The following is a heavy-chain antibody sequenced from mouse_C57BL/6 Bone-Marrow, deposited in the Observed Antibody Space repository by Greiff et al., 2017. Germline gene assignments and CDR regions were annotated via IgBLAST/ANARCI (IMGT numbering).Heavy chain of an antibody. Sequence: VQLQQPGTELVKPGASVKLSCKASGYTFTSYWMHWVKQRPGQGLEWIGNINPSNGGTNYNEKFKSKATLTVDKSSSTAYMQLSSLTSEDSAVYYCAREGASYVNYEFAWFAYWGQGTLVTVSA. V-gene: IGHV1-53*01. J-gene: IGHJ3*01. CDR1: GYTFTSYW. CDR2: INPSNGGT. CDR3: AREGASYVNYEFAWFAY. D-gene: IGHD2-1*01.